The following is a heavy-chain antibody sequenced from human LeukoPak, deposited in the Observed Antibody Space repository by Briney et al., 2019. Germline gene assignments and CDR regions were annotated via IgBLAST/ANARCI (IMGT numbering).Heavy chain of an antibody. CDR2: IRGHDEAT. J-gene: IGHJ4*02. CDR3: AKNITMMVF. Sequence: GGSLRLSCAASGFTFSSYSMNWVRQAPGKGLEWVSAIRGHDEATHYADSVKGRFTISRDNSLDTMYLQMNSLTTEDTAVYYCAKNITMMVFWGQGTLVTVSS. V-gene: IGHV3-23*01. CDR1: GFTFSSYS. D-gene: IGHD3-22*01.